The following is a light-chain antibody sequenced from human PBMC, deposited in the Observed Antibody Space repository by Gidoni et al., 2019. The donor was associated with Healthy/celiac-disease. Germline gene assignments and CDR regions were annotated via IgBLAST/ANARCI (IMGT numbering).Light chain of an antibody. CDR3: QQYNNWPPIT. CDR1: QSVSSN. V-gene: IGKV3-15*01. Sequence: EIVMTQSQATLSVSPGERATHSCRASQSVSSNLAWYQKKPGQAPRLLIYGASTRATGIPARFSVRGSGTEFTLTISSLQSEDFAVYYCQQYNNWPPITFGQGTRLEIK. CDR2: GAS. J-gene: IGKJ5*01.